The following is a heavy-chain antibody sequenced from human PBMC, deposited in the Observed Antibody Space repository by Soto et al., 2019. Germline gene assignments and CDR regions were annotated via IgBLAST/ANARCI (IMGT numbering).Heavy chain of an antibody. CDR1: GYRFSTYW. D-gene: IGHD1-26*01. Sequence: PGESLKISCKASGYRFSTYWIGWVRQRPGKGPEWMAIIYPGDSDTRENPSFQGQVTIPADKSSNTVHLQWRSLKASGTAIYYCARLGGIVDTGTWIQWGQGTPVTVSS. CDR3: ARLGGIVDTGTWIQ. CDR2: IYPGDSDT. V-gene: IGHV5-51*01. J-gene: IGHJ4*02.